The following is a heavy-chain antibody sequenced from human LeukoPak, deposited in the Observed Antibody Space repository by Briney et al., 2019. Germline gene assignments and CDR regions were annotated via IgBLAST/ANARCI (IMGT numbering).Heavy chain of an antibody. D-gene: IGHD6-19*01. Sequence: SETLSLTCTVSGGSISTYYWSWIRQPAGKGLEWIGYIYYSGSTNYNPSLESRVTISVDTSKNQFSLKLSSVTAADTAVYYCARHRIAVAGSRGGAFDIWGQGTMVTVSS. CDR2: IYYSGST. V-gene: IGHV4-59*08. CDR3: ARHRIAVAGSRGGAFDI. J-gene: IGHJ3*02. CDR1: GGSISTYY.